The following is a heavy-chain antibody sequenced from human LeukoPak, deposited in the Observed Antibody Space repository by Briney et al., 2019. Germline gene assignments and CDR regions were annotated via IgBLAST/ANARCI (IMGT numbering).Heavy chain of an antibody. D-gene: IGHD3-22*01. CDR2: ISSSSSYI. Sequence: GGSLRLSCAASGFTFNSYSMNWVRQAPGKGLEWVSSISSSSSYIYYADSVKGRFTISRDNAKNSLYLQMNSLRAEDTAVYYCARDSSDSSGYSLDAFDIWGQGTMVTVSS. CDR1: GFTFNSYS. CDR3: ARDSSDSSGYSLDAFDI. J-gene: IGHJ3*02. V-gene: IGHV3-21*01.